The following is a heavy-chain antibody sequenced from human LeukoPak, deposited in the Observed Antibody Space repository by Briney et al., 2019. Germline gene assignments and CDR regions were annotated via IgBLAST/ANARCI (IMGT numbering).Heavy chain of an antibody. V-gene: IGHV1-46*01. CDR1: GYTFTTYY. J-gene: IGHJ4*02. D-gene: IGHD4-23*01. CDR2: INPSGGST. Sequence: ASVKVSCKASGYTFTTYYIHWVRQAPGQGLEWMGIINPSGGSTSYAQKFQGRVTMTRDMSTSTVYMELSSLRSEDTAVYYCARDLGGDYGGNSGFGAFDYWGQGTLVTVSS. CDR3: ARDLGGDYGGNSGFGAFDY.